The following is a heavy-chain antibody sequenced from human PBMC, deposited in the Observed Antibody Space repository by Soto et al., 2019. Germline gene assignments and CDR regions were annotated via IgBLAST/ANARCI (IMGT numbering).Heavy chain of an antibody. D-gene: IGHD5-12*01. CDR2: IIPIFGTV. CDR1: GGTFNNYP. V-gene: IGHV1-69*12. Sequence: QVQLVQSGAEVKKPGSSVKVCCKASGGTFNNYPISWVRQAPGQGLEWMGGIIPIFGTVNYAQKFQGRVTITADESTSTAYMELSSLRSEDTAVYYCARGNHRWLQLWFFDLWGRGTLVTVSS. J-gene: IGHJ2*01. CDR3: ARGNHRWLQLWFFDL.